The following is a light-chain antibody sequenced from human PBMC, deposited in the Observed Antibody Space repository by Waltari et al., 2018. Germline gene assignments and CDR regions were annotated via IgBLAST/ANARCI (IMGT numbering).Light chain of an antibody. CDR3: CSYTGSSTSYG. CDR2: EAT. J-gene: IGLJ1*01. CDR1: STDLASYNL. V-gene: IGLV2-23*01. Sequence: QSSLSQPASVSGSPGQSLTITCTGASTDLASYNLVAWYQHHPTRAPKLIIYEATKRPLGISHRFSGAKAGATASLRISGLQADDEADYYRCSYTGSSTSYGCGGGTKVTVL.